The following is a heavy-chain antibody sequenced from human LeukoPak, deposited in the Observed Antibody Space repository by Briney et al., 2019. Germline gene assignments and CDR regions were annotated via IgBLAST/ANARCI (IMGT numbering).Heavy chain of an antibody. J-gene: IGHJ4*02. CDR2: ISYDGSNK. V-gene: IGHV3-30*18. CDR1: GFTFSSYG. CDR3: AKDSDYYDSSGYYDY. D-gene: IGHD3-22*01. Sequence: GGSLRLSCAASGFTFSSYGMHWVRQAPGKGLEWVAAISYDGSNKYYADSVKGRFTISRDNSKNTLYLQMNSLRAEDTAVYYCAKDSDYYDSSGYYDYWGQGTLVTVSS.